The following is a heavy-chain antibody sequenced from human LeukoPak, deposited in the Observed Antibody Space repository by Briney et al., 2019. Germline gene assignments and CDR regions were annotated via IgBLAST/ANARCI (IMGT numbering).Heavy chain of an antibody. V-gene: IGHV4-39*07. J-gene: IGHJ5*02. CDR1: GGSISSSSYY. Sequence: SETLSLTCTVSGGSISSSSYYWGWIRQPPGKGLEWIGSIYYSGSTYYNPSLKSRVTISVDTSKNQFSLKLSSVTAADTAVYYCARKRRTYYDFWSDPGGWFDPWGQGTLVTVSS. CDR2: IYYSGST. D-gene: IGHD3-3*01. CDR3: ARKRRTYYDFWSDPGGWFDP.